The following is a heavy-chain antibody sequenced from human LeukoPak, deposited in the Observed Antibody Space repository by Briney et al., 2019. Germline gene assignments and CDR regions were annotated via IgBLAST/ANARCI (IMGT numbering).Heavy chain of an antibody. CDR3: ARRVMAVAGAYNWFDP. CDR2: IYYSGST. CDR1: GGSISSNDYY. D-gene: IGHD6-19*01. J-gene: IGHJ5*02. V-gene: IGHV4-39*07. Sequence: SETLSLTCSVSGGSISSNDYYWGWIRQPPGKGLEWIGSIYYSGSTYYNPSLKSRVTISVDTSKNQFSLKLSSVTAADTAVYYCARRVMAVAGAYNWFDPWGQGTLVTVSS.